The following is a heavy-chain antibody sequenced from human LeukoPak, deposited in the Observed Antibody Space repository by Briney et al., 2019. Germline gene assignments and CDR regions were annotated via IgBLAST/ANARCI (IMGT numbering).Heavy chain of an antibody. CDR2: ISTYNGNT. Sequence: GASVTVSFKASGYTVTKYGTSWVRQAPGQGLQWMGWISTYNGNTNYVQKFQGRVIMTTDTSTSTAYMELRSLRSDDTAFYYCAREDSNGYYRDWGQGTLVTVSS. CDR1: GYTVTKYG. J-gene: IGHJ4*02. D-gene: IGHD6-19*01. V-gene: IGHV1-18*04. CDR3: AREDSNGYYRD.